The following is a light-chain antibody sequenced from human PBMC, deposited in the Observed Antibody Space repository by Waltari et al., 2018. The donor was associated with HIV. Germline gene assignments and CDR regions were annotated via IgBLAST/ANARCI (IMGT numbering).Light chain of an antibody. Sequence: VLTQPPSASGTPGQRVTISCSGSSSNIGSRTVNWYQQLPGMAPKLLIYANAQRPSGVPDRFSGSKSGTSASLAISVLHSEDEAGYYCAAWDDSLNGLVFGGGTKLTVL. CDR1: SSNIGSRT. J-gene: IGLJ3*02. CDR3: AAWDDSLNGLV. CDR2: ANA. V-gene: IGLV1-44*01.